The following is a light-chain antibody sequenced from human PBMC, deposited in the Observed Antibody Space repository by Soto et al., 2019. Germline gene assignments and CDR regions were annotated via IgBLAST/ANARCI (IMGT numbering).Light chain of an antibody. J-gene: IGKJ5*01. CDR2: GAS. Sequence: EFVLTQSPGTLSLSPGERGTLSCRASQTVRNNYLAWYQQKPGQAPRLLIYGASTRATGIPDRFSGSGSGTDFTLTISRLEPEDFAVYYCHHYGSSPITFGQGTRLEI. V-gene: IGKV3-20*01. CDR1: QTVRNNY. CDR3: HHYGSSPIT.